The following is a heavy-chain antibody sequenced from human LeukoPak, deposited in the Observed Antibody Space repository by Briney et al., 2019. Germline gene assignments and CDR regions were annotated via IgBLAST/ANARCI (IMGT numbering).Heavy chain of an antibody. J-gene: IGHJ4*02. D-gene: IGHD2-21*02. Sequence: GRSLRLSCAASGFTFSIYGMHCVRQAPGKGLEWVAVIWYDGSNKYYADSVKGRFTISRDNSKNTLYLQMNSLRAEDTAVYYCARDDGVGVTAIVYWGQGTLVTVSS. CDR2: IWYDGSNK. CDR1: GFTFSIYG. CDR3: ARDDGVGVTAIVY. V-gene: IGHV3-33*01.